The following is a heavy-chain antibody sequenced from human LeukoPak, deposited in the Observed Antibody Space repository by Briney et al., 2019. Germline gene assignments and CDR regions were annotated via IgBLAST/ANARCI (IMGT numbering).Heavy chain of an antibody. CDR3: GFVDWNYFDS. Sequence: SETLSLTCTVSGGSISSNTFYWGWIRQPPGKGLEWIGSIYYSGRTYYNPSLKSRVTISVDTSKNQFSLKLSSVTAADTAVYYCGFVDWNYFDSWGQGTLVTVSS. V-gene: IGHV4-39*07. CDR1: GGSISSNTFY. CDR2: IYYSGRT. J-gene: IGHJ4*02. D-gene: IGHD3-9*01.